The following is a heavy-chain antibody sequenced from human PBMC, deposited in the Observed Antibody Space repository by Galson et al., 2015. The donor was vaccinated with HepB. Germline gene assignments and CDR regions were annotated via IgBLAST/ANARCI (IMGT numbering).Heavy chain of an antibody. CDR3: ASPRGANWNDAGLDDAFDI. J-gene: IGHJ3*02. V-gene: IGHV3-21*01. Sequence: SLRLSCAASGFTFSSYSMNWVRQAPGKGLEWVSSISSSSSYIYYADSVKGRFTISRDNAKNSLYLQMNSLRAEDTAVYYCASPRGANWNDAGLDDAFDIWGQGTMVTVSS. CDR1: GFTFSSYS. CDR2: ISSSSSYI. D-gene: IGHD1-1*01.